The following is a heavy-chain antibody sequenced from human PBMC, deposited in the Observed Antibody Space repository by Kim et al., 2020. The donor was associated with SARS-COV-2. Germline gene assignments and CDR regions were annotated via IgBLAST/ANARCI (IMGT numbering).Heavy chain of an antibody. D-gene: IGHD1-26*01. Sequence: AQRFQGRVTLTRDTSISTAYMELSRLGSDDAAVYYCARAREGATRAPFDYWGQGTLVTVSS. CDR3: ARAREGATRAPFDY. J-gene: IGHJ4*02. V-gene: IGHV1-2*02.